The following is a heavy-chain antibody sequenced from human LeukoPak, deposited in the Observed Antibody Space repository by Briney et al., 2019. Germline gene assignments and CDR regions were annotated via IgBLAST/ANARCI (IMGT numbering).Heavy chain of an antibody. D-gene: IGHD3-22*01. J-gene: IGHJ4*02. CDR2: ISWNSGSI. Sequence: GGSLRLSCAASGFTFDDYAMHWVRQARGKGLEWVSAISWNSGSIGYADSVKGRFTISRDNAKNSLYLQMNSLRAEDTALYYCAKASGYYDSSGYYQSWGQGTLVTVSS. V-gene: IGHV3-9*01. CDR3: AKASGYYDSSGYYQS. CDR1: GFTFDDYA.